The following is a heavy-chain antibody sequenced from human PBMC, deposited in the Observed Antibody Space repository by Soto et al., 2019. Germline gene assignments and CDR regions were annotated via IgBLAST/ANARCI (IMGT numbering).Heavy chain of an antibody. CDR1: GYTFTGYY. V-gene: IGHV1-2*02. D-gene: IGHD6-13*01. CDR3: ARLIPGYSSSWSNDY. CDR2: INPNSGGT. J-gene: IGHJ4*02. Sequence: SVKVSCKASGYTFTGYYMHWVRQAPGQGLEWMGWINPNSGGTNYAQKFQGRVTMTRDTSISTAYMELSRLRSDDTAVYYCARLIPGYSSSWSNDYWGQGTLVTLSS.